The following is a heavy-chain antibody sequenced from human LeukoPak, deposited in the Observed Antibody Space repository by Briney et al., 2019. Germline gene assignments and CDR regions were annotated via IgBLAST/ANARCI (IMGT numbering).Heavy chain of an antibody. CDR1: GGSFSGYY. V-gene: IGHV4-34*01. CDR3: ARDRGYYDFWSDLTRFDY. J-gene: IGHJ4*02. Sequence: SETLSLTCAVYGGSFSGYYWSWIRQPPGKGLEWIGEINHSGSTNYNPSLKSRVTISVDTSKNQFSLKLSSVTAADTAVYYRARDRGYYDFWSDLTRFDYWGQGTLVTVSS. CDR2: INHSGST. D-gene: IGHD3-3*01.